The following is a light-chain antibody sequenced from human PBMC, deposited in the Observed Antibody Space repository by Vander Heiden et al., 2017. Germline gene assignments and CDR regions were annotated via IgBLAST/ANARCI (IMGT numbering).Light chain of an antibody. Sequence: EIVLTQSPGTLSLSPGERATISCRASQSVSTNYLAWYQQKPGQAPRLLIFGASTRATGIPDRFSGSGSGTDFTLTISRLEREDFAVYYCHQYGSPPRTFGQGTKLEIK. CDR3: HQYGSPPRT. V-gene: IGKV3-20*01. J-gene: IGKJ2*01. CDR1: QSVSTNY. CDR2: GAS.